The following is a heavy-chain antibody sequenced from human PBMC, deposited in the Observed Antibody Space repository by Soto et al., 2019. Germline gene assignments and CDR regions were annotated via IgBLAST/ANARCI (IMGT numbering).Heavy chain of an antibody. CDR1: GYTFTGYY. V-gene: IGHV1-2*02. CDR2: INPNSGGT. Sequence: QEQLVQSGTEVKKPGASVKVSCKASGYTFTGYYLHWVRQAPGQGLEWMGWINPNSGGTNYAQKFQGRVTMTWDASVTTVHMEVRRLRSDDTAIYYCARDKGIITDAFDIWGQGTMVTVSS. J-gene: IGHJ3*02. D-gene: IGHD3-22*01. CDR3: ARDKGIITDAFDI.